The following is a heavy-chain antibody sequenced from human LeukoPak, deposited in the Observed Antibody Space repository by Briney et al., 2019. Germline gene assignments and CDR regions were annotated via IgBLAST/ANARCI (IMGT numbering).Heavy chain of an antibody. Sequence: PGGSLRLSCAASGFTFDIYWMNWVRQAPGKGLEWVANIRKDASEKYYVASVKGRFTISRDNAKNSLYLQMNSLRAEDTAVYYCVRNTGLDYWGQGALVTVAS. V-gene: IGHV3-7*01. CDR1: GFTFDIYW. CDR3: VRNTGLDY. J-gene: IGHJ4*02. CDR2: IRKDASEK.